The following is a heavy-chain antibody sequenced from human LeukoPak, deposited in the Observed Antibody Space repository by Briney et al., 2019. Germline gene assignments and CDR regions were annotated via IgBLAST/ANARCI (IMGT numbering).Heavy chain of an antibody. CDR2: IYYSGST. CDR1: GGSISSGDYY. J-gene: IGHJ4*02. D-gene: IGHD3-10*01. V-gene: IGHV4-30-4*01. Sequence: SETLSLTCTVSGGSISSGDYYRSWIRQPPGKGLEWIGYIYYSGSTYYNPSLKSRVTISVDTSKNQFSLKLSSVTAADTAVYYCARHGAGSYSQTSFDYWGQGTLVTVSS. CDR3: ARHGAGSYSQTSFDY.